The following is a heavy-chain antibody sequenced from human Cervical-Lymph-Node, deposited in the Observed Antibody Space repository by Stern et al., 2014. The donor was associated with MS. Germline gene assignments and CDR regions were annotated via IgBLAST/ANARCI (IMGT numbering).Heavy chain of an antibody. Sequence: QLVQSGSELKTPGASVRVSCKASGYTFTNYAINWVRQAPGRGLEWMGWINTNTGNPTYAQGFTGRFVFSLDTSVSTAYLQISSLKAEDTAMYYCARVLRPYGMDVWGQGTTVTVSS. V-gene: IGHV7-4-1*02. D-gene: IGHD3-10*01. CDR1: GYTFTNYA. CDR3: ARVLRPYGMDV. J-gene: IGHJ6*02. CDR2: INTNTGNP.